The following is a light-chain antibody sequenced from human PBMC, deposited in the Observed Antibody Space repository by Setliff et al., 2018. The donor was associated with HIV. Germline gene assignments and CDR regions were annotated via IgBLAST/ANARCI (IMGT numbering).Light chain of an antibody. J-gene: IGLJ1*01. Sequence: QSALAQPASVSGSPGQSITISCTGTSSDVGGYNYVSWYQQHPGKAPKLIIYEVRNRPSGVSNRFSGSKSGNTASLTISGLQADDEGDYYCSSYAITNTLPFGTGTKVTVL. CDR2: EVR. CDR1: SSDVGGYNY. CDR3: SSYAITNTLP. V-gene: IGLV2-14*01.